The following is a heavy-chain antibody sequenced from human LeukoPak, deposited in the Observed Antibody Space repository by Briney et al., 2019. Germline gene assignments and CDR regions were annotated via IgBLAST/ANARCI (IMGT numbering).Heavy chain of an antibody. D-gene: IGHD6-13*01. J-gene: IGHJ4*02. CDR2: ISDSGGGT. CDR1: GFTFSNHA. Sequence: GGSLRLSCVASGFTFSNHAMSWVRQAPGKGLDWVSTISDSGGGTYFADSVKGRFTISRDNSKNTLLLQMNSLRAEDTAVYYCAKLSKAASGREYFDFWGQGTLVTVCS. CDR3: AKLSKAASGREYFDF. V-gene: IGHV3-23*01.